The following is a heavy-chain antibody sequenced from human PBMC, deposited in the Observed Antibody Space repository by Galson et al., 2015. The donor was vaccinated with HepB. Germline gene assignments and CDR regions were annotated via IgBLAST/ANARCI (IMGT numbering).Heavy chain of an antibody. D-gene: IGHD3-10*01. CDR2: ISYDGSNK. J-gene: IGHJ4*02. CDR3: ARGSRVWFGELSFTFDY. V-gene: IGHV3-30*04. CDR1: GFTFSSYA. Sequence: SLRLSCAASGFTFSSYAMHWVRQAPGKGLEWVAVISYDGSNKYYADSVKGRFTISRDNSKNTLYLQMNSLRAEDTAVYYCARGSRVWFGELSFTFDYWGQGTLVTVSS.